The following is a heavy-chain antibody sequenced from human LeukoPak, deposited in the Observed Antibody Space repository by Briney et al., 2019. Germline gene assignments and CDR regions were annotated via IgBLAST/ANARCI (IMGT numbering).Heavy chain of an antibody. CDR1: GVSISSGGYY. Sequence: SQILSLTCTVSGVSISSGGYYWSWIRQHPGKGLEWIGYIYYSGSTYYNPSLKSRVTISVDTSKNQFSLKLSSVTAADTAVYYCARVGYYGSGSYYNVWGQGTLVTVSS. CDR2: IYYSGST. D-gene: IGHD3-10*01. CDR3: ARVGYYGSGSYYNV. V-gene: IGHV4-31*03. J-gene: IGHJ4*02.